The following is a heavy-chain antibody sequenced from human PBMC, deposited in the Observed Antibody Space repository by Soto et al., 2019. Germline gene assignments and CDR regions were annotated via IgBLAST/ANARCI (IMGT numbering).Heavy chain of an antibody. D-gene: IGHD1-1*01. Sequence: GGSLRLSCAASGFTFSSYWMHWVRQAPGEGLVWVSRINSDGSSTSYADSMKGRFTISRDNAKNTLYLQMNSLRAEDTAVYYCARRNNYYYYGMDVWGQGTTVTVSS. CDR2: INSDGSST. CDR1: GFTFSSYW. CDR3: ARRNNYYYYGMDV. J-gene: IGHJ6*02. V-gene: IGHV3-74*01.